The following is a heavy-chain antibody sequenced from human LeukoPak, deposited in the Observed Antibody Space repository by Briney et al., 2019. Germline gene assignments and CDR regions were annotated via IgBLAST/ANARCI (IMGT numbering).Heavy chain of an antibody. Sequence: SETRSLTCTVSGGSISSYYWSWIRQPPGKGLEWIGYIYYSGSTNYNPSLKSRVTISVDTSKNQFSLKLSSVTAADTAVYYCARYTDGPFDYWGQGTLVTVSS. V-gene: IGHV4-59*01. J-gene: IGHJ4*02. CDR1: GGSISSYY. CDR2: IYYSGST. CDR3: ARYTDGPFDY. D-gene: IGHD2-2*02.